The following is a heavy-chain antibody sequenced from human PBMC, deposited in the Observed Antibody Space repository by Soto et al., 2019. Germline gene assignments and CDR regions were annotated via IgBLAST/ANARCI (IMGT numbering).Heavy chain of an antibody. CDR2: IIPIFGTA. J-gene: IGHJ5*02. CDR1: GGTFSSYA. V-gene: IGHV1-69*01. D-gene: IGHD4-17*01. CDR3: ASRAYGGNSVSWFDP. Sequence: QVQLVQSGAEVKKPGSSVKVSCKASGGTFSSYAISWVRQAPGQGLEWMGGIIPIFGTANYAQKFQGRVTITAEEPTSTAYMELSSLRSEDTAVYYCASRAYGGNSVSWFDPWGQGTLVTVSS.